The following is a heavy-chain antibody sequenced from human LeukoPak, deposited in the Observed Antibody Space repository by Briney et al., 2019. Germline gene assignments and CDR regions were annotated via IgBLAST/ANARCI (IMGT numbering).Heavy chain of an antibody. V-gene: IGHV3-23*01. Sequence: QTGGSLRLSFAASGFTFSSYAMSWVRQAPGKGLEWVSAISGSGGSTYYADSVKGRFTISRDNSKNTLYLQMNSLRAEDTAVYYCAKDREVGYYYGSGSYGDLDYWGQGTLVTVSS. J-gene: IGHJ4*02. D-gene: IGHD3-10*01. CDR2: ISGSGGST. CDR1: GFTFSSYA. CDR3: AKDREVGYYYGSGSYGDLDY.